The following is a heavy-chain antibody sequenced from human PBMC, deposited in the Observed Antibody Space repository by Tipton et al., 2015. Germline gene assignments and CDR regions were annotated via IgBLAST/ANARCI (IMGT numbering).Heavy chain of an antibody. CDR1: GGSVSSARYY. V-gene: IGHV4-61*01. J-gene: IGHJ4*02. D-gene: IGHD6-19*01. CDR2: VYYTGRT. CDR3: ARVESTGWYCDY. Sequence: TLSLTCTVSGGSVSSARYYWSWIRQPPGKGLEWIGYVYYTGRTNYNPSLKSRVSISLDTSQSQFSLELTSVTAADTAMYYCARVESTGWYCDYWGQGTLVTVPS.